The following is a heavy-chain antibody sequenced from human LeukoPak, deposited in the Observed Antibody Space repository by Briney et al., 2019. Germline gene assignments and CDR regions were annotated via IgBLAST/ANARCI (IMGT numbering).Heavy chain of an antibody. CDR1: GYTFIRYY. D-gene: IGHD6-13*01. J-gene: IGHJ5*02. CDR2: ITPTTGGA. Sequence: GASVKVSCKASGYTFIRYYFHWVRQAPGQGLDWMGIITPTTGGANYAQKFQGRVAMTRDTSTSTVYMELSSLTSGDTAVYYCATSDSTTGNWFDPWGQGTRVSVSS. V-gene: IGHV1-46*01. CDR3: ATSDSTTGNWFDP.